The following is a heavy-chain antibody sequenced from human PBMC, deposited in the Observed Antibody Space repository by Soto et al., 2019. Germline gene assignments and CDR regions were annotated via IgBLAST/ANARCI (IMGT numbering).Heavy chain of an antibody. J-gene: IGHJ6*02. D-gene: IGHD5-12*01. CDR2: IIPIFGTA. Sequence: QVQLVQSGAEVKKPGSSVKVSCKASGGTFSSYAISWVRQAPGQGLEWMGGIIPIFGTANYAQKFQGRVTITADESTSTAYMELSSLRSEDTAVYHCARKAMATIRQGRYYYYGMDVWGQGTTVTVSS. CDR3: ARKAMATIRQGRYYYYGMDV. CDR1: GGTFSSYA. V-gene: IGHV1-69*12.